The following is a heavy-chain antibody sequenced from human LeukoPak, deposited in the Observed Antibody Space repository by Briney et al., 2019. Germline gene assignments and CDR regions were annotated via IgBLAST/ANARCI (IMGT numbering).Heavy chain of an antibody. D-gene: IGHD3-22*01. CDR3: AKNTKYYYDSSGYYSYFDY. CDR2: ISGSGGST. V-gene: IGHV3-23*01. J-gene: IGHJ4*02. Sequence: GGSLRLSCAASGFTFSDYYMSWVRQAPGKGLEWVSAISGSGGSTYYADSVKGRFTISRDNSKNTLYLQMNSLRAEDTAVYYCAKNTKYYYDSSGYYSYFDYWGQGTLVTVSS. CDR1: GFTFSDYY.